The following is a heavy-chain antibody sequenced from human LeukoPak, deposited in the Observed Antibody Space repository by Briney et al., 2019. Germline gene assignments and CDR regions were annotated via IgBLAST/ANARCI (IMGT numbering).Heavy chain of an antibody. D-gene: IGHD6-19*01. CDR2: ISGRGGST. CDR3: AKSVGGTGDPVDY. J-gene: IGHJ4*02. Sequence: GGSLRLSCAASGFTFSGHAMNWVRQAPGKGLEWVSNISGRGGSTYYADSVKGRFTISRDNSKNALYLQMNSLRAEDTAVYYCAKSVGGTGDPVDYWGQGTLVIVSA. V-gene: IGHV3-23*01. CDR1: GFTFSGHA.